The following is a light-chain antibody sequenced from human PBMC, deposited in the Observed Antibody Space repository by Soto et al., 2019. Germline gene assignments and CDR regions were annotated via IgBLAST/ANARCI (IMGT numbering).Light chain of an antibody. J-gene: IGKJ1*01. CDR2: GAS. CDR1: QSVSSNY. Sequence: EIVLTQSPGTLSLSPGERATLSCRASQSVSSNYLAWYQRKPGQAPRLLIYGASSRATDIPNRFSGSVSGTVFTLTITRLEPEDFAVYFCQQYGGSPPTFGQGTKVEIK. CDR3: QQYGGSPPT. V-gene: IGKV3-20*01.